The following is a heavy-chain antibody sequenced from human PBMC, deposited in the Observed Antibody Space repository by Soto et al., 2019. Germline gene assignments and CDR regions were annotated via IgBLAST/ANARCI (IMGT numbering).Heavy chain of an antibody. V-gene: IGHV4-39*01. CDR3: VCSLGPTTGIDY. CDR2: MRYNGDP. J-gene: IGHJ4*02. D-gene: IGHD1-1*01. Sequence: QLHLQQSGPGLLKPSETLSLTCTVSGGSITSSSYYWGWVRQSPGKGLEWIGNMRYNGDPHSDPSRQSRVTISVDTPKSQFSLSLSSVTAADTAIYYCVCSLGPTTGIDYWGQGILVTVSS. CDR1: GGSITSSSYY.